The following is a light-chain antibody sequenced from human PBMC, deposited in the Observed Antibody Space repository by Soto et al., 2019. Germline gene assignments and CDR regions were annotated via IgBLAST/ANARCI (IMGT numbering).Light chain of an antibody. J-gene: IGKJ4*01. V-gene: IGKV3-15*01. CDR1: QSVSSS. CDR3: QQYNNWPLT. Sequence: EFVLTQSPSTLSLSPGERATLSCRASQSVSSSLAWYQQKPGQAPRLLIYGASTRATGIPAWFSGSGSGTEFTLTISSLQSEDFAVYYCQQYNNWPLTFGGGTKVDIK. CDR2: GAS.